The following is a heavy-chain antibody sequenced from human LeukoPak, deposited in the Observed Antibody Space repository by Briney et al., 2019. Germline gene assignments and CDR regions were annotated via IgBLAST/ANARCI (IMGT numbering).Heavy chain of an antibody. Sequence: GGSLRLSCAASGFTFSSYGMHWVRQAPGKGLEWVAVISYDGSNKYYADSVKGRFTISRDNSKNTLYLQMNSLRAEDTAVYYCAKAHRTGGLDFDYWGQGTLVTVSS. CDR3: AKAHRTGGLDFDY. V-gene: IGHV3-30*18. CDR2: ISYDGSNK. J-gene: IGHJ4*02. CDR1: GFTFSSYG. D-gene: IGHD2-8*02.